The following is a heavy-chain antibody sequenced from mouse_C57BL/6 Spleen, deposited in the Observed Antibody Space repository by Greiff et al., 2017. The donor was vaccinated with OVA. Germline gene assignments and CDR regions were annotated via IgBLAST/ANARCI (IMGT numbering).Heavy chain of an antibody. V-gene: IGHV1-55*01. D-gene: IGHD2-4*01. J-gene: IGHJ4*01. CDR2: IYPGSGST. CDR1: GYTFTSYW. Sequence: QVQLQQPGAELVKPGASVKMSCKASGYTFTSYWITWVKQRPGQGLEWIGDIYPGSGSTNYNEKFKSKATLTVDTSSSTAYMQLSSLTSEDSAVYNCARGYYDFAYYAIDYWGQGTSVTVSS. CDR3: ARGYYDFAYYAIDY.